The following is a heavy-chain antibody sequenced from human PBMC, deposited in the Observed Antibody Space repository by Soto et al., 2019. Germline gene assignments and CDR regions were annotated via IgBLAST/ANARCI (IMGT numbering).Heavy chain of an antibody. CDR3: VRDPNWAYGVRAFDI. CDR2: ISPYNGDT. D-gene: IGHD7-27*01. V-gene: IGHV1-18*01. J-gene: IGHJ3*02. CDR1: GYSFTTYG. Sequence: QVQLVQSGGEAKKPGASVKVSCKTSGYSFTTYGITWVRQAPGQGLQWVGFISPYNGDTNYAQTLHDRVTMTTDTSTSRAHLELRGLRPDDTAIYYCVRDPNWAYGVRAFDIWGQGTMVIVSS.